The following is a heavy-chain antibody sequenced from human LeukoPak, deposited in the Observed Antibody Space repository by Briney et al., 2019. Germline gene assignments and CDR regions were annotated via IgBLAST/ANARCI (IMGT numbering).Heavy chain of an antibody. Sequence: SETLSLTCTVSGGSISSYYWSWIRQPPGKGLEWIGYIYYSGSTNYNPSLKSRVTISVDTSKNQFSLKLSSVTAADTAVYYCARLDSSSWSGGSPRYYFDYWGQGTLVTVSS. CDR3: ARLDSSSWSGGSPRYYFDY. V-gene: IGHV4-59*08. J-gene: IGHJ4*02. CDR2: IYYSGST. D-gene: IGHD6-13*01. CDR1: GGSISSYY.